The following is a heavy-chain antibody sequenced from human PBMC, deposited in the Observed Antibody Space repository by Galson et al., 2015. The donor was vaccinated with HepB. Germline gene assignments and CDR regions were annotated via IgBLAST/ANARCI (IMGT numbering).Heavy chain of an antibody. J-gene: IGHJ6*02. CDR3: ERDKFIRLVYDRFTPDYYYYGMDV. D-gene: IGHD2-8*01. V-gene: IGHV1-18*01. CDR1: DYIFSNYG. CDR2: ISTYNDKT. Sequence: SVKVSCKASDYIFSNYGITWVRQAPGQGLEWMGWISTYNDKTNYAQKFQGRVTMTTDTSTSTAYMELRSLRSDDTAMYFCERDKFIRLVYDRFTPDYYYYGMDVWGQGTTVTVSS.